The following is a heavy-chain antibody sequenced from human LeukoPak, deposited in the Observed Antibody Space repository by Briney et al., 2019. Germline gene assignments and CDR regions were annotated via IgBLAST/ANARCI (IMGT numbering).Heavy chain of an antibody. V-gene: IGHV1-69*13. CDR1: GGTFSSYA. CDR3: ALWKYDYVWGSYPQGDY. D-gene: IGHD3-16*02. J-gene: IGHJ4*02. CDR2: IIPIFGTA. Sequence: VAPVKVSCKASGGTFSSYAISWVRQAPGQGLEWMGGIIPIFGTANYAQKFQGRVTITADESTSTAYMELSSLRSEDTAVYYCALWKYDYVWGSYPQGDYWGQGTLVTVSS.